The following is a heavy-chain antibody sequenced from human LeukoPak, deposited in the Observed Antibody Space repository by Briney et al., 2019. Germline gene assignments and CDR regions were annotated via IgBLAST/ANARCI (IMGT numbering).Heavy chain of an antibody. CDR3: ARDRLVYSSGWQTFDY. J-gene: IGHJ4*02. D-gene: IGHD6-19*01. CDR2: ISAYNGNT. V-gene: IGHV1-18*01. Sequence: ASVKVSCKASGYTFTSYGISWVRQAPGQGLEWMGWISAYNGNTNYAQKLQGRVTMTTDTSTSTAYMELRSLRSDDTAVYYCARDRLVYSSGWQTFDYWGQGTLVTVSS. CDR1: GYTFTSYG.